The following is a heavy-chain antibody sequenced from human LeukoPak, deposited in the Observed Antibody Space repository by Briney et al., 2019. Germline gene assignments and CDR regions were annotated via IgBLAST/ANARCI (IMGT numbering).Heavy chain of an antibody. D-gene: IGHD1-26*01. CDR3: ARSSGSYYF. CDR2: IYYSGTT. Sequence: SETLSLTCTVSGGSISSYYWSWIRQPPGKGLEWIGYIYYSGTTNYNPSLKSRVTISVDTSKNQFSLKLSSVTAADTAVYYCARSSGSYYFWGQGTLVTVSS. V-gene: IGHV4-59*01. CDR1: GGSISSYY. J-gene: IGHJ4*02.